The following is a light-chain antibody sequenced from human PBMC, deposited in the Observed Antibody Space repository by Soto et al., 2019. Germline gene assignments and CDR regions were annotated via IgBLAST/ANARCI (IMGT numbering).Light chain of an antibody. CDR3: QKYNSAPLT. J-gene: IGKJ4*01. V-gene: IGKV1-27*01. CDR2: PAF. CDR1: QGIRND. Sequence: DIQMTQSPSSLSASVGDRVSITCRASQGIRNDLAWYQQKPGKVPQLLISPAFTLQSGVPSRFSGSGSGTDFTLTISSLQPEDVATYYCQKYNSAPLTFGGGTKVEI.